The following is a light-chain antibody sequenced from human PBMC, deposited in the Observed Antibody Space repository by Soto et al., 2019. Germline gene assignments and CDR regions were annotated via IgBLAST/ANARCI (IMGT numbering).Light chain of an antibody. J-gene: IGKJ2*02. CDR2: LGS. CDR1: QSLLHSNGYNY. V-gene: IGKV2-28*01. CDR3: MQALQTPWT. Sequence: DIVMTQSPLSLPVTPGEPASISCRSSQSLLHSNGYNYLDWYLQKPGQSPQLLIYLGSNRASGVPERFSGSGSGTDFTLKIGRVEAEDVGVYYCMQALQTPWTFGQGTKLEIK.